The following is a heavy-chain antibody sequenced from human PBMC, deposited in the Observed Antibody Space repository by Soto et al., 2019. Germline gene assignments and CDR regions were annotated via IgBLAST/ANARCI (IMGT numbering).Heavy chain of an antibody. CDR1: GFTLSGRS. CDR2: IDNTGTDS. J-gene: IGHJ6*04. D-gene: IGHD3-10*01. Sequence: EVQLVESGGGLVQPGGSLRLCCAASGFTLSGRSMHWVRQAPGKGLVWVSGIDNTGTDSTYADSVKGRFTSSRDNAKNMLFLQMNSLRVEDTAVYYCARGWFGPDVWGKGTTVTVSS. V-gene: IGHV3-74*01. CDR3: ARGWFGPDV.